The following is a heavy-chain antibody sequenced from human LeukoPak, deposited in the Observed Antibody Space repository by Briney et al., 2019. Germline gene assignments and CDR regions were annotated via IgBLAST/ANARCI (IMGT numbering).Heavy chain of an antibody. V-gene: IGHV3-23*01. CDR3: ARVIRAAPGKGYFNY. J-gene: IGHJ4*02. Sequence: GGSLRLSCATSGFIFSTYALSWVRQAPGKGLEWASSISGSGGSTYHADSVKGRFTISRDSSKNTLYLQMNSLRAEDTAIYYCARVIRAAPGKGYFNYWGQGTLVTVSS. CDR1: GFIFSTYA. D-gene: IGHD6-13*01. CDR2: ISGSGGST.